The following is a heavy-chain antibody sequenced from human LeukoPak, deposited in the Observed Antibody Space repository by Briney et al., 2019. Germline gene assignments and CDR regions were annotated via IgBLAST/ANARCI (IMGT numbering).Heavy chain of an antibody. V-gene: IGHV1-69*05. CDR3: ARGPASDYDYVCGSYSSGAFDI. CDR2: IIPIFGTA. CDR1: GGTFSSYA. J-gene: IGHJ3*02. D-gene: IGHD3-16*01. Sequence: SVKVSCKASGGTFSSYAISWVRQAPGQGLEWMGRIIPIFGTANYAQKFQGRVTITTDESTSTAYMELSSLRSEATAVYYWARGPASDYDYVCGSYSSGAFDIWGQGTKLTVSS.